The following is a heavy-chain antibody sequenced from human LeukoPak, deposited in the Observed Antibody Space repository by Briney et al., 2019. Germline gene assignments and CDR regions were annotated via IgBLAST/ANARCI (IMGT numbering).Heavy chain of an antibody. J-gene: IGHJ4*02. CDR2: INYSGTT. Sequence: SETLSLTCTVSGGAISSDNYYWGWIRQPPGKGLEWIGSINYSGTTYYNPSLKSRVSISVDTSRTQFSLRLSSVTAADTAVYHCARLSDYWGQGTLVTVSS. CDR3: ARLSDY. CDR1: GGAISSDNYY. V-gene: IGHV4-39*01.